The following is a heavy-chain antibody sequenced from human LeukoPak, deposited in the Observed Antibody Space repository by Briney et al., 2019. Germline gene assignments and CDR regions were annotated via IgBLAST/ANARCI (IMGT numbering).Heavy chain of an antibody. V-gene: IGHV3-48*03. CDR2: ISSSGSTI. CDR1: GFTFSSYE. D-gene: IGHD5-18*01. Sequence: GGSLRLSCAASGFTFSSYEMNWVRQAPGKGLEWVSYISSSGSTIYYADSVKGRFTISRDNAKNSLYLQMNSLRAEDTAVYYCARVKGTAMVDYWGRGTLVTVSS. CDR3: ARVKGTAMVDY. J-gene: IGHJ4*02.